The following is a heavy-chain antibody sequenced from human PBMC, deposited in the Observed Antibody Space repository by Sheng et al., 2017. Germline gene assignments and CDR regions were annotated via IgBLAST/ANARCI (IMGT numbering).Heavy chain of an antibody. CDR2: ISSSSSYI. CDR1: GFTFSSYS. CDR3: ARDPVGTADYYYYGMDV. D-gene: IGHD5-18*01. V-gene: IGHV3-21*01. Sequence: EVQLVESGGGLVKPGGSLRLSCAASGFTFSSYSMNWVRQAPGKGLEWVSSISSSSSYIYYADSVKGRFTISRDNAKNSLYLQMNSLRAEDTAVYYCARDPVGTADYYYYGMDVWGQGTTVTVSS. J-gene: IGHJ6*02.